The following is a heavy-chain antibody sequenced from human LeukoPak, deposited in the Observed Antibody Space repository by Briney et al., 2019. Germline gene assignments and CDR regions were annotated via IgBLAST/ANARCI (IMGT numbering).Heavy chain of an antibody. CDR1: GFTFSSYS. Sequence: GGSLRLSCAASGFTFSSYSMNWVRQAPGKGLEWVSSISSSSSYIYYADSVKGRFSISRDNAKNSLYLQMNSLRAEDTAVYYCARGDSSGWYYFDYWGQGTLVTVSS. J-gene: IGHJ4*02. V-gene: IGHV3-21*01. D-gene: IGHD6-19*01. CDR3: ARGDSSGWYYFDY. CDR2: ISSSSSYI.